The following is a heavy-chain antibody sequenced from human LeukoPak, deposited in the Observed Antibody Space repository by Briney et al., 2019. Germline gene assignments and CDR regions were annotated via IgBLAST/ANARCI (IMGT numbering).Heavy chain of an antibody. J-gene: IGHJ4*02. CDR3: ARGYGYYFDY. D-gene: IGHD5-18*01. V-gene: IGHV6-1*01. CDR2: TYYRSKWYN. CDR1: GDSVYSNSAA. Sequence: SQTLSLTCAISGDSVYSNSAAWNWIRHSPSRGLEWLGRTYYRSKWYNDYAVSVKSRITINPDTSENHFSLQLNSVTPEDTAVYYCARGYGYYFDYWGQGTLVTVSS.